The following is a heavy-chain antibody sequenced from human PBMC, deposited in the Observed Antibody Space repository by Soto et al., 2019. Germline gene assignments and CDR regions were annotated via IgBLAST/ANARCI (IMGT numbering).Heavy chain of an antibody. J-gene: IGHJ4*02. Sequence: GGSLRLSCATSGFTFSSYAMTWVRQAPEKGLEWVSTISSNGDSTYYADPVKGRFTISRDNSKNTLYLQMNSLRAEDTAVYYCATRHSSNWRNYYFDSWGQGALVTVSS. D-gene: IGHD6-13*01. V-gene: IGHV3-23*01. CDR3: ATRHSSNWRNYYFDS. CDR1: GFTFSSYA. CDR2: ISSNGDST.